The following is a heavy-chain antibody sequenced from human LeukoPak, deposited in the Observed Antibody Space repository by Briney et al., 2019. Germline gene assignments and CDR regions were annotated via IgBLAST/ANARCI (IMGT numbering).Heavy chain of an antibody. V-gene: IGHV1-46*01. Sequence: ASVKVSCKASGYTFTSYYMHWVRQAPGQGLEWMGIINPSGGSTSYAQKFQGRVTMTRDTSTSTVYMELSSLRSEDTAVYYCAGENYDFWSGYYSNSYYYYYYMDVWGKGTTVTVSS. J-gene: IGHJ6*03. CDR1: GYTFTSYY. CDR2: INPSGGST. CDR3: AGENYDFWSGYYSNSYYYYYYMDV. D-gene: IGHD3-3*01.